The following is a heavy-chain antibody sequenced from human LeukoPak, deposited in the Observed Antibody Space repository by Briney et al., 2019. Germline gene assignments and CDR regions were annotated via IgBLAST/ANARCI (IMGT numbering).Heavy chain of an antibody. V-gene: IGHV1-18*01. Sequence: GASVKVSCKASGYTFTSYGISWVRQAPGQGLEWMGWISAYNGNTNYAQKLQGRVTMTTDTSTSTAYMELRSLRSDDTAVYYCARDIYRPLGGNSVRSGRNDYWGQGTLVTVSS. D-gene: IGHD4-23*01. CDR2: ISAYNGNT. CDR3: ARDIYRPLGGNSVRSGRNDY. CDR1: GYTFTSYG. J-gene: IGHJ4*02.